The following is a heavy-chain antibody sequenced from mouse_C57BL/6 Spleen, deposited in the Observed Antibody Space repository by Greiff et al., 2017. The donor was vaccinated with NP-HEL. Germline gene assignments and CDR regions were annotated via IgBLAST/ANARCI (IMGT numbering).Heavy chain of an antibody. CDR3: ARDRWGTTVVASFGY. CDR2: ISDGGSYT. V-gene: IGHV5-4*01. CDR1: GFTFSSYA. D-gene: IGHD1-1*01. J-gene: IGHJ2*01. Sequence: EVNVVESGGGLVKPGGSLKLSCAASGFTFSSYAMSWVRQTPEKRLEWVATISDGGSYTYYPDNVKGRFTISRDNAKNNLYLQMSHLKSEDTAMYYCARDRWGTTVVASFGYGCQGTTLTVSS.